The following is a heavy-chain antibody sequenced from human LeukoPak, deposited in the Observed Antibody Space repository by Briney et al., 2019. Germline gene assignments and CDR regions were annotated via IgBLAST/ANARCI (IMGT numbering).Heavy chain of an antibody. V-gene: IGHV3-30-3*01. CDR3: ARSPYYDFWSGYYLDY. Sequence: GGSLRLSCAASGFTFSSYAMHWVRQAPGKGLEWVAVISYDGSNKYYADSVKGRFTISRDNSKNTLYLQMNGLRAEDTAVYYCARSPYYDFWSGYYLDYWGQEPWSPSPQ. J-gene: IGHJ4*01. D-gene: IGHD3-3*01. CDR2: ISYDGSNK. CDR1: GFTFSSYA.